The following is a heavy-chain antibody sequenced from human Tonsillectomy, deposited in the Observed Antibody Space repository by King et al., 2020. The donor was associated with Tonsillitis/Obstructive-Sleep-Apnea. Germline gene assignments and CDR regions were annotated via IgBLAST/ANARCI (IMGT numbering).Heavy chain of an antibody. V-gene: IGHV4-34*01. J-gene: IGHJ6*03. CDR2: INNSGST. Sequence: VQLQQWGAGLLKPSETLSLTCAVYGGSFSGYYWSWIRQPPGKGREWIGEINNSGSTNYNPSLKSRVTISVDTSKNQFSLTLSSVTAADTAVYYCARKRSLYYYMDVWGKGTTVTVSS. D-gene: IGHD1-1*01. CDR3: ARKRSLYYYMDV. CDR1: GGSFSGYY.